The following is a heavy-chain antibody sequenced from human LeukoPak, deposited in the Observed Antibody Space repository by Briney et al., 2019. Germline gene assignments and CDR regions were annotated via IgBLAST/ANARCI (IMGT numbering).Heavy chain of an antibody. CDR3: ATLGGDF. V-gene: IGHV3-30*02. Sequence: PGRSLRLSCAASGFTFSNYGMHWVRQVPGKGLDWVAFIWYDGSNRYYADSVKGRFTISRDNSKNTLFLQMDSLRGEDTALYYCATLGGDFWGRGTLVTVSS. CDR2: IWYDGSNR. J-gene: IGHJ4*02. CDR1: GFTFSNYG.